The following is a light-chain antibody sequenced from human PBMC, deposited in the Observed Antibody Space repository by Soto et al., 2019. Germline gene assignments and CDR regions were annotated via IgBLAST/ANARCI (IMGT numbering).Light chain of an antibody. V-gene: IGKV1-5*03. J-gene: IGKJ1*01. CDR1: QSISSW. CDR2: KAS. Sequence: DIQMTQSPSTLSASVEDRVTSTCRASQSISSWLAWYQQKPGKAPKLLIYKASSLESGVPSRFSGSGSGTEFTLTICSLLPDDFATYYCQQYNSYSTFGQGTKVDIK. CDR3: QQYNSYST.